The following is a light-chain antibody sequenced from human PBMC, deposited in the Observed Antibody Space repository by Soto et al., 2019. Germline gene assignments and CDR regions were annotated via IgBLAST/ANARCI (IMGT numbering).Light chain of an antibody. CDR1: QSISSW. Sequence: DIQMTQSPSTLSASVGDRVTITCRDSQSISSWLAWYQQKPGKAPNLLIYKATRLESGVPSRFSGSGSGTEYTLTNHSLQSQDFASYYCHQYNSYPWTFGQGTKVEFK. J-gene: IGKJ1*01. V-gene: IGKV1-5*03. CDR3: HQYNSYPWT. CDR2: KAT.